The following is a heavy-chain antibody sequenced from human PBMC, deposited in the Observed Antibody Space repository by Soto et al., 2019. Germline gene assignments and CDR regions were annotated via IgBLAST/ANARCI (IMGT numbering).Heavy chain of an antibody. CDR1: GGTFSSYA. CDR3: ASAGYYDSSGYYPTAFDL. J-gene: IGHJ3*01. Sequence: SVKVSCKASGGTFSSYAISWVRQAPGQGLEWMGGIIPIFGTGNYAQKFQGRVTITADDSTSTAYMELSSLRSEDTAVYYCASAGYYDSSGYYPTAFDLWGQGTRVTV. V-gene: IGHV1-69*13. D-gene: IGHD3-22*01. CDR2: IIPIFGTG.